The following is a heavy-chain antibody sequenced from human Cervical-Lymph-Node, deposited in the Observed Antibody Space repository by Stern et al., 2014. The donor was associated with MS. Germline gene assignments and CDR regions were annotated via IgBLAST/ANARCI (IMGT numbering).Heavy chain of an antibody. V-gene: IGHV1-2*02. Sequence: QLVQSGAEVEKPGASVKVSCKASGYIFTDYYLHWVRQAPGQGLEWMGRIKPKSGGTSYAQSFQGRVTLTRDTSITTAYMDLSRLTSDDTAVYYCTRALRIADRPSPGGHWFDPWGQGTLVIVSS. CDR2: IKPKSGGT. D-gene: IGHD6-6*01. CDR3: TRALRIADRPSPGGHWFDP. CDR1: GYIFTDYY. J-gene: IGHJ5*02.